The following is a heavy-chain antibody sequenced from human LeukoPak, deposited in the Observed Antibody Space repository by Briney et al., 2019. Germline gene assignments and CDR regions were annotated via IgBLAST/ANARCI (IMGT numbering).Heavy chain of an antibody. Sequence: GESLKISCQGSGYRFTSYWIGWVRQMPGKGLEWMGIIYPGDSDTRYSPSFQGQVTISADKSISTAYLQWSSLSAWDIAMYDCARGRGELSDAFDIWGQGTMVTVSS. CDR3: ARGRGELSDAFDI. CDR2: IYPGDSDT. V-gene: IGHV5-51*01. D-gene: IGHD1-26*01. J-gene: IGHJ3*02. CDR1: GYRFTSYW.